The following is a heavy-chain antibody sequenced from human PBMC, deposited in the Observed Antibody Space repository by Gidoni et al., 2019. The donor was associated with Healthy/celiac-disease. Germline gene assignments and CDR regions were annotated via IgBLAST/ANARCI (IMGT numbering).Heavy chain of an antibody. D-gene: IGHD3-22*01. Sequence: EVQLVESGGGLVQPGGSLRRSWAAPGFSFRSYWMTRVRQAPGKGREWVANIKQDGSEKYYVDSVKGRFTISRDNDKNSLYLQMNSLRAEDTAVYYCARERMWYYYDSSGHFGGMDVWGQGTTVTVSS. CDR1: GFSFRSYW. V-gene: IGHV3-7*03. CDR2: IKQDGSEK. CDR3: ARERMWYYYDSSGHFGGMDV. J-gene: IGHJ6*02.